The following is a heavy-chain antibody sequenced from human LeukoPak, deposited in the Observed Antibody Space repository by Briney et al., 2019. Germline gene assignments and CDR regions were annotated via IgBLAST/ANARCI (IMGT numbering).Heavy chain of an antibody. D-gene: IGHD6-13*01. CDR2: ISSSSSYI. J-gene: IGHJ4*02. CDR3: ARDAAAYSSSWYDY. V-gene: IGHV3-21*01. CDR1: GFTFSSYS. Sequence: GGSLRLSCAASGFTFSSYSMNWVRQAPGKGLEWVSSISSSSSYIYYADSVKGRFTISRDNAKNSLYLQMNSLRAEDTAVYYCARDAAAYSSSWYDYWGQGTLVTVSS.